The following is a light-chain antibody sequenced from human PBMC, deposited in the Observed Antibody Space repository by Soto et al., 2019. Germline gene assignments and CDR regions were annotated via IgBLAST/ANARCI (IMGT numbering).Light chain of an antibody. J-gene: IGLJ1*01. CDR2: DVV. CDR1: SSDVGGFNS. V-gene: IGLV2-14*03. Sequence: QSVLTQPASGSGAPGQSITISCTGTSSDVGGFNSVSWYQLRPGTAPKLILYDVVDLPSGVSYRFSGSTSGNTASLTISGLPAADEAAYLCRSYTSTMTNVFGSGTTVTVL. CDR3: RSYTSTMTNV.